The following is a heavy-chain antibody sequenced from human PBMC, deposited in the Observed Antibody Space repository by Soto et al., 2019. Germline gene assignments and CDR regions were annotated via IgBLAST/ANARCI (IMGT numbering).Heavy chain of an antibody. CDR3: AKSRLVMTSSSFDS. V-gene: IGHV3-23*01. CDR1: GFTLSSFA. D-gene: IGHD2-21*02. CDR2: ISASGSRS. Sequence: PGGSLRLSCVASGFTLSSFAMGWVRQASGKGLEWVSDISASGSRSTYADFVRGRFTVSRDNSNNTLFLQMNSLTVEDTAVYYCAKSRLVMTSSSFDSWGQGALVTVSS. J-gene: IGHJ4*02.